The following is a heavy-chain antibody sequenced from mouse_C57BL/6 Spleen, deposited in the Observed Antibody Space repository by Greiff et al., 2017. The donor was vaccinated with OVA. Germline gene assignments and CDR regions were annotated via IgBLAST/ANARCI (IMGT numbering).Heavy chain of an antibody. Sequence: VNVVESGAELVKPGASVQMSCKASGYTFPTYPIEWMKQNHGKSLEWIGNFHPYNDDTKYNEKFKGKATLTVEKSSSTVYLELSRLTSDDSAVYYCARAHDDYDREFAYWGQGTLVTVSA. CDR3: ARAHDDYDREFAY. D-gene: IGHD2-4*01. V-gene: IGHV1-47*01. CDR1: GYTFPTYP. CDR2: FHPYNDDT. J-gene: IGHJ3*01.